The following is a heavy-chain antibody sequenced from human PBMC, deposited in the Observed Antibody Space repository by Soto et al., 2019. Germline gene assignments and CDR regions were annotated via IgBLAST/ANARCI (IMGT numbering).Heavy chain of an antibody. CDR2: INAGNGNT. J-gene: IGHJ6*02. CDR1: GYTFTSYA. V-gene: IGHV1-3*01. D-gene: IGHD2-15*01. CDR3: ASGSSSSQDYYYGMDV. Sequence: GASVKVSCKASGYTFTSYAMHWVRQAPGQRLEWMGWINAGNGNTKYSQKFQGRVTITRDTSASTAYMELSSLRSEDTAVYYCASGSSSSQDYYYGMDVWGQGTTVTVSS.